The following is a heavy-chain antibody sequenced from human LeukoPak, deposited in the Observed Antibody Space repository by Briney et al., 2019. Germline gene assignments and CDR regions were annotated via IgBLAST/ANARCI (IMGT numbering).Heavy chain of an antibody. Sequence: PSQTLSLTCTVSGGSISSGSYYWSWIRQPAGKGLEWIGRIYYSGSTYYNPSLKSRVTISVDTSKNQFSLKLSSVTAADTAVYYCATGYGDFRVEGRYFYSWGQGTLVTVSS. V-gene: IGHV4-61*02. CDR2: IYYSGST. J-gene: IGHJ4*02. D-gene: IGHD4-17*01. CDR3: ATGYGDFRVEGRYFYS. CDR1: GGSISSGSYY.